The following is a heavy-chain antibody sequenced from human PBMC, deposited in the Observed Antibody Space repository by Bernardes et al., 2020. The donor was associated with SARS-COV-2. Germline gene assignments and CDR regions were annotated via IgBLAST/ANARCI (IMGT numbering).Heavy chain of an antibody. V-gene: IGHV3-73*01. CDR2: IRSKGNSYAT. D-gene: IGHD6-13*01. CDR1: GFTFSGSA. CDR3: TRPQAVAGGGIWFDP. J-gene: IGHJ5*02. Sequence: GGSLRLSCAASGFTFSGSAMHWVRQASGKGLEWVGRIRSKGNSYATTYAASVKGRFTISRDDSKNTAYLQMNSLKTEDTAVYYCTRPQAVAGGGIWFDPWGQGSLVTVSS.